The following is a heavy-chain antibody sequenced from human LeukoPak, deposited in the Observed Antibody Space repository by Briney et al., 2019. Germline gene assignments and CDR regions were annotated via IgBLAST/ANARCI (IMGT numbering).Heavy chain of an antibody. CDR3: GREPNGDYIGTFDM. Sequence: GGSLRLSCAASGFTFSSYAMSWVRQAPGKGLEWVSSISGSGGSTQYADSVQGRFAISRDNSKNTLYLQMNSLRVEDTAVYFCGREPNGDYIGTFDMWGRGTMVSVSS. CDR2: ISGSGGST. D-gene: IGHD4-17*01. CDR1: GFTFSSYA. V-gene: IGHV3-23*01. J-gene: IGHJ3*02.